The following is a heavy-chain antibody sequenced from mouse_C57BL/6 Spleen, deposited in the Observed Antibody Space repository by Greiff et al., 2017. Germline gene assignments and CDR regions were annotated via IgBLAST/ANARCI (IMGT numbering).Heavy chain of an antibody. V-gene: IGHV1-4*01. CDR3: ARSLYDYHYLDY. CDR2: INPSSGYT. CDR1: GYTFTSYT. Sequence: QVHVKQSGAELARPGASVKMSCKASGYTFTSYTMHWVKQRPGQGLEWIGYINPSSGYTKYNQKFKDKATLTADKSSSTAYMQLSSLTSEDSAVXYCARSLYDYHYLDYWGQGTTLTVSS. D-gene: IGHD2-4*01. J-gene: IGHJ2*01.